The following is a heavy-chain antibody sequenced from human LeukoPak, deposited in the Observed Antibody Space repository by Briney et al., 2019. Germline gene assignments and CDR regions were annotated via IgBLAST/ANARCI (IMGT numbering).Heavy chain of an antibody. CDR1: GFTFTSYA. V-gene: IGHV1-3*01. CDR3: ARDGEGIAAAGAMYDY. CDR2: INAGNGNT. J-gene: IGHJ4*02. D-gene: IGHD6-13*01. Sequence: PGGSLRLSCAASGFTFTSYAMHWVRQAPGQRLEWMGWINAGNGNTKYSQKFQGRVTITRDTSASTAYMELSSLRSEDTAVYYCARDGEGIAAAGAMYDYWGQGTLVTVSS.